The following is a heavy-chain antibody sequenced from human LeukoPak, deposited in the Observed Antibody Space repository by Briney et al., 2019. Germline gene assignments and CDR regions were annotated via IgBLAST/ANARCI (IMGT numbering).Heavy chain of an antibody. Sequence: GGSLRLSCTASGFTFNIYPFTWVRQAPGKGPEWVSTIGTVGDTYYADSVKGRFTISRDDSNNALYLHMSSLRAEDTAVYYCANQRWLQFFSFDYWGQGTLVTVSS. D-gene: IGHD5-24*01. J-gene: IGHJ4*02. CDR1: GFTFNIYP. CDR2: IGTVGDT. V-gene: IGHV3-23*01. CDR3: ANQRWLQFFSFDY.